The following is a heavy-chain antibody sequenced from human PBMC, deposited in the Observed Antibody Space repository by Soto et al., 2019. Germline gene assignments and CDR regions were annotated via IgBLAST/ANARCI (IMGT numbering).Heavy chain of an antibody. V-gene: IGHV4-4*02. CDR2: IHHRGSF. D-gene: IGHD3-9*01. CDR3: VSNDWYRFDP. Sequence: QVQLQESGPGLVNPSGTLSLTCAVSGGSITSNWWSWVRQPPGKGLEWIGEIHHRGSFNYNPSLRSRVTISIDKSKNQLSLKLTSVPAADTAVHYCVSNDWYRFDPWGQGTLVTVSS. J-gene: IGHJ5*02. CDR1: GGSITSNW.